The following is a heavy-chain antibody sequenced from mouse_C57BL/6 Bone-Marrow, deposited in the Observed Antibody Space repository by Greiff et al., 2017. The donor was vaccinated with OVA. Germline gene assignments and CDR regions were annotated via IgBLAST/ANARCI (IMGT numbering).Heavy chain of an antibody. CDR1: GYTFTDYE. CDR3: TRLRDYDVGY. V-gene: IGHV1-15*01. J-gene: IGHJ2*01. Sequence: VQLQQSGAELVRPGASVTLSCKASGYTFTDYEMHWVKQTPVHGLEWIGAIDPETGGTAYNQKFKGKAILTADKSSSTAYMELRSQTSEDSAVYYCTRLRDYDVGYWGQGTTLTVSS. CDR2: IDPETGGT. D-gene: IGHD2-4*01.